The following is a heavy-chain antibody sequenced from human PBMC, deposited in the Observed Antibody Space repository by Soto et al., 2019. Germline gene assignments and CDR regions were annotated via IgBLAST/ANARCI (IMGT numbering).Heavy chain of an antibody. J-gene: IGHJ3*02. V-gene: IGHV4-39*01. CDR1: GGSISSSSYY. CDR3: ARLIPNLVGATLGAFDI. D-gene: IGHD1-26*01. CDR2: IYYSGST. Sequence: QLQLQESGPGLVKPSETLSLTCTVSGGSISSSSYYWGWIRQPPGKGLEWIGSIYYSGSTYYNPSLKSRVTISVDTSKNQFSLKLSSVTAADTAVYYCARLIPNLVGATLGAFDIWGQGTMVTVSS.